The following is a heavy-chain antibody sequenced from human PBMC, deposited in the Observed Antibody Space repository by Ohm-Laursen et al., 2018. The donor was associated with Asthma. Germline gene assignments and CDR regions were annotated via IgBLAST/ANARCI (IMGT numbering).Heavy chain of an antibody. CDR3: ARVWGGCSGGSCLNSYGY. D-gene: IGHD2-15*01. J-gene: IGHJ4*02. Sequence: GASVKVSCKASGYTFTGYYMHWVRQAPGQGLEWMGRINPNSGGTNYAQKFQGRVTMTRDTSISTAYMELSRLRSDDTAVYYCARVWGGCSGGSCLNSYGYWGQGTLVTVSS. V-gene: IGHV1-2*06. CDR1: GYTFTGYY. CDR2: INPNSGGT.